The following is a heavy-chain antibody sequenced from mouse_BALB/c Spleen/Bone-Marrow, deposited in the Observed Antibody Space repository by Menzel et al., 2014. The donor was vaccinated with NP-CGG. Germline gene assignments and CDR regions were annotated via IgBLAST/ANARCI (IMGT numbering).Heavy chain of an antibody. CDR1: GYAFSSSW. Sequence: LVESGPELVKPGASVKISCKASGYAFSSSWMNWVKQRPGQGLEWIGRIYPGDGDTNYNGKFKGKATLTADKSSSTAYMQLSSLTSVDSAVYFCARLLGYCYDYWGQGTTLTVSS. CDR2: IYPGDGDT. CDR3: ARLLGYCYDY. V-gene: IGHV1-82*01. J-gene: IGHJ2*01. D-gene: IGHD1-1*01.